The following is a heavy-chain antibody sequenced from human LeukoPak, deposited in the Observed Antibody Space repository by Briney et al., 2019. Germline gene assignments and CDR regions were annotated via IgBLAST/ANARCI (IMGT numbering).Heavy chain of an antibody. CDR2: IYYSGST. D-gene: IGHD3-10*01. CDR3: ARQVHGGGYYFDY. J-gene: IGHJ4*02. CDR1: GGSISSSSYY. Sequence: PSETLSLTCTVSGGSISSSSYYWGWIRQPPGKGLEWIGSIYYSGSTYYNPSLKSRVTISVDTSKNQFSLRLSSVTAADTAVYYCARQVHGGGYYFDYWGQGTLVTGSS. V-gene: IGHV4-39*01.